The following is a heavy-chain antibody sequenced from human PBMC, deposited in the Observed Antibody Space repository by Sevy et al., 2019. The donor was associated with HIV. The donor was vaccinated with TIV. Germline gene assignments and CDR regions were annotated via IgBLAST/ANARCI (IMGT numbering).Heavy chain of an antibody. J-gene: IGHJ4*02. D-gene: IGHD1-26*01. Sequence: GGSLRLSCAASGVSFSNAWMNWVRQAPGKGLEWVGHIKCTIDGGPTPRYAGPVSDRSTISKDYSSDTSYVHLQRNSPRTEATAVYYCTTDPARCSVTSTFSYLCPDGYWGQGTLVPVAS. CDR2: IKCTIDGGPTP. V-gene: IGHV3-15*07. CDR1: GVSFSNAW. CDR3: TTDPARCSVTSTFSYLCPDGY.